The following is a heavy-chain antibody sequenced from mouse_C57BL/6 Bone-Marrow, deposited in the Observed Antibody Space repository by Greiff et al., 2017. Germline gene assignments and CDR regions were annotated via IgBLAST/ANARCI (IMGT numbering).Heavy chain of an antibody. CDR3: VSWLLSYSCAMDY. CDR2: VYPGDGDT. CDR1: GYAFSSSG. J-gene: IGHJ4*01. V-gene: IGHV1-82*01. D-gene: IGHD1-2*01. Sequence: QVQLQQSGPELVKPGASVKISCKASGYAFSSSGMSWVKQRPGQGLEWIGRVYPGDGDTNYNGKFKGKATLTADKSSSTAYMQLSSLTSEDSAVLFYVSWLLSYSCAMDYWGQGTSVTVSS.